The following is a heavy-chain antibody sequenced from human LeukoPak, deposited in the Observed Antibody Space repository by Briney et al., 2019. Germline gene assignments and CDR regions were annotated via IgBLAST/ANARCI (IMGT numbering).Heavy chain of an antibody. Sequence: SGGSLRLSCTASGFTFRDYTMSWVRQAPGRGLEGVGFIRSNPYGGTTEYAASVKGRFTISRDDSKSIAYLQMNSLKTEDTAVYYCTRGGDLSTVAGALDYWGQGTLVTVSS. CDR3: TRGGDLSTVAGALDY. D-gene: IGHD6-19*01. CDR1: GFTFRDYT. CDR2: IRSNPYGGTT. J-gene: IGHJ4*02. V-gene: IGHV3-49*04.